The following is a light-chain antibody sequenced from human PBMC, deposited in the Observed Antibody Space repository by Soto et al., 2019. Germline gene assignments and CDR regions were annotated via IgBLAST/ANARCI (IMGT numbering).Light chain of an antibody. V-gene: IGKV3-15*01. CDR2: GAS. Sequence: EIEMTQSPATLSLSPGERATLSCRASQSVGTNLAWYQQKPGQAPRLLIFGASTRATGVPARISGSGSGTDFTLTISSLQSEDFAMDYCQQYNNWPETFGQGTEVDIK. CDR3: QQYNNWPET. CDR1: QSVGTN. J-gene: IGKJ1*01.